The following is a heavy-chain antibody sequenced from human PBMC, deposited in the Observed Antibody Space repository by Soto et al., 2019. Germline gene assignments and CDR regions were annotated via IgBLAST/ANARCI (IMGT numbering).Heavy chain of an antibody. CDR1: GFTFSHYG. J-gene: IGHJ5*02. Sequence: QVQLVESGGGVVRPGGSLRLSCAASGFTFSHYGFHWVRQAPGKGLEWVAVIYFGGTKRWYADSVQGRFTISRDDAKNTLYLQMESLSAEGTAVCHCARRHDRVSDLDRWGQGAVVTVSS. D-gene: IGHD1-1*01. CDR2: IYFGGTKR. V-gene: IGHV3-33*01. CDR3: ARRHDRVSDLDR.